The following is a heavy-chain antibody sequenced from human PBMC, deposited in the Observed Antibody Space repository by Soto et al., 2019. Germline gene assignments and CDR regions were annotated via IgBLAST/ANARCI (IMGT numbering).Heavy chain of an antibody. CDR3: ARVRLTPNWVDS. J-gene: IGHJ5*01. D-gene: IGHD2-21*01. CDR2: VYYRGSI. CDR1: GGSISSADHY. V-gene: IGHV4-30-4*01. Sequence: SETLSLTCTVSGGSISSADHYWGWIRQSPGKGLELIGYVYYRGSIYYKPSLESRVTIXXXTXXXXXSLXLXXVTXADTAMYFCARVRLTPNWVDSWGPGTQDTVSS.